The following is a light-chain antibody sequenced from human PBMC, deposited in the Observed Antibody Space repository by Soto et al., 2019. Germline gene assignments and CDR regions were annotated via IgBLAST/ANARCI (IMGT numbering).Light chain of an antibody. CDR2: GAA. CDR1: QSVSTK. V-gene: IGKV3-15*01. CDR3: HQYTSWPPWT. Sequence: EIVMTQSPPTLSVSPGERATLSCRASQSVSTKFAGYQQKPSRPPRILLYGAATNGTAILARCIGSGSGTEFSPTIISRLDADFAAYYCHQYTSWPPWTFGQGTKVEFK. J-gene: IGKJ1*01.